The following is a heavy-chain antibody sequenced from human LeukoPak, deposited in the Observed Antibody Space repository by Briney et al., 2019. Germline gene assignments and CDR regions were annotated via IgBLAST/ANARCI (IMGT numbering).Heavy chain of an antibody. CDR2: INHSGST. CDR1: GGSFSGYY. D-gene: IGHD3-9*01. Sequence: SETLSLTCAVYGGSFSGYYWSWIRQPPGKGLEWIGEINHSGSTNYNPSLKSRVTISVETSKNQFSLKLSSVTAADTAVYYCARGRRYDILTGYQGSDYWGQGTLVTVSS. V-gene: IGHV4-34*01. CDR3: ARGRRYDILTGYQGSDY. J-gene: IGHJ4*02.